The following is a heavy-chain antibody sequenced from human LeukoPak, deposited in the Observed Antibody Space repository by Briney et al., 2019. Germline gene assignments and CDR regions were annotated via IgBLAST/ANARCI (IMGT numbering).Heavy chain of an antibody. CDR3: ARKESWQRPEDY. CDR1: GYRFSDSW. J-gene: IGHJ4*02. V-gene: IGHV5-51*01. D-gene: IGHD6-25*01. CDR2: IYPDDSET. Sequence: GESRKISCKGSGYRFSDSWIGWVRQRPGKGLEWMGAIYPDDSETIYSPSFQGQVTISADRSITTAYLQWSSLKASDTAIYYCARKESWQRPEDYWGQGTLVTVSP.